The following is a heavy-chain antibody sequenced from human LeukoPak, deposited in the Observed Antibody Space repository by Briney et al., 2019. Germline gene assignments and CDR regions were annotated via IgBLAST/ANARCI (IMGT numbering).Heavy chain of an antibody. J-gene: IGHJ4*02. CDR3: VSTLRFLPYRRFDY. V-gene: IGHV4-39*01. CDR2: IYYSGSA. CDR1: GNSVRSSSFY. Sequence: KPSETLSLTCAVSGNSVRSSSFYWGWIRQPPGKGLEWIGSIYYSGSAYYNPSLKSRVTISGDASRNQFSLRPSSVTAADTAVYYCVSTLRFLPYRRFDYWGQGTLVTVS. D-gene: IGHD3-3*01.